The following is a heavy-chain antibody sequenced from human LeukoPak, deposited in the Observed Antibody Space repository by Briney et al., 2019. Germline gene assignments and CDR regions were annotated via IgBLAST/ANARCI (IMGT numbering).Heavy chain of an antibody. J-gene: IGHJ4*02. CDR1: GFTFSSYS. Sequence: PGGSLRLSCAASGFTFSSYSMNWVRLAPGKGLEWVSSISSSSSYIYYADSVKGRFTISRDNAKNSLYLQMNSLRAEDTAVYYCASPSDSSSWGLTFDYWGQGTLVTVSS. CDR2: ISSSSSYI. CDR3: ASPSDSSSWGLTFDY. V-gene: IGHV3-21*01. D-gene: IGHD6-13*01.